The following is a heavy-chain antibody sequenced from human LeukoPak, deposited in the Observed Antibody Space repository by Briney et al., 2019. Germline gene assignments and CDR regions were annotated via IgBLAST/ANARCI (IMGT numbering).Heavy chain of an antibody. J-gene: IGHJ4*02. CDR3: VLLDY. CDR1: GVSINSGGCY. CDR2: ISYNGNT. V-gene: IGHV4-31*03. Sequence: SETLSLTCTVSGVSINSGGCYWSWIRQVPGKGLEWLGYISYNGNTYYDPSLKSRLMMSLDTSENQFSLWLSSVTAADTAVYYCVLLDYWGQGTLVTVSS.